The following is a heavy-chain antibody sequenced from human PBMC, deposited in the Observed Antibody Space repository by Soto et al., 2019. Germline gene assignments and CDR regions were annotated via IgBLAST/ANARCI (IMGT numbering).Heavy chain of an antibody. CDR3: ARVRFLEWIPDAFDI. D-gene: IGHD3-3*01. CDR2: IYSGGST. Sequence: GGSLRLSCAASGFTVSSNYMSLVRQAPGKGLEWVSVIYSGGSTYYADSVKGRFTISRDNSKNTLYLQMNSLRAEDTAVYYCARVRFLEWIPDAFDIWGQGTMVTVSS. J-gene: IGHJ3*02. V-gene: IGHV3-66*01. CDR1: GFTVSSNY.